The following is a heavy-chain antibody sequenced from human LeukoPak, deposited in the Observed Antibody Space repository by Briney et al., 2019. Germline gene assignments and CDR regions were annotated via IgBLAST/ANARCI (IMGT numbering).Heavy chain of an antibody. CDR2: INHSGST. CDR3: ARENPSGYYNRPIDY. CDR1: GGSFSGYY. V-gene: IGHV4-34*01. D-gene: IGHD3-22*01. Sequence: PSETLSLTCAVYGGSFSGYYWSWIRQPPGKGLEWIGEINHSGSTNYNPSLKSRVTISVDTSKNQFSLKLSSVTAADTAIYYCARENPSGYYNRPIDYWGQGTLVTVSS. J-gene: IGHJ4*02.